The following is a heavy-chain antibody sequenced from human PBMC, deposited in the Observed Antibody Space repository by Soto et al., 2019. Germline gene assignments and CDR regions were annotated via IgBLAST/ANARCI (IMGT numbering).Heavy chain of an antibody. CDR1: GFTFSRYW. V-gene: IGHV3-74*01. Sequence: GGSLRLSCAASGFTFSRYWMHWVRQAPGKGLVWVSRINTDGRSTNYADSVKGRFTISRDNAKNTLYLQMNSLIAEDTAVYFCATNTDVAAPPHWFDPWGQGTLVTVSS. CDR2: INTDGRST. J-gene: IGHJ5*02. CDR3: ATNTDVAAPPHWFDP. D-gene: IGHD6-6*01.